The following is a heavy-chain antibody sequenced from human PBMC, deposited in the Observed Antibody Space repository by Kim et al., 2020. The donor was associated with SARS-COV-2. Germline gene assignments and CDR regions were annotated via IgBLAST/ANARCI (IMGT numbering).Heavy chain of an antibody. V-gene: IGHV3-23*01. Sequence: DSVKGRFTISRDNSKNTLYLQMNSLRAEDTAVYYCAKAPRGTYYYYGMDVWGQGTTVTVSS. J-gene: IGHJ6*02. CDR3: AKAPRGTYYYYGMDV.